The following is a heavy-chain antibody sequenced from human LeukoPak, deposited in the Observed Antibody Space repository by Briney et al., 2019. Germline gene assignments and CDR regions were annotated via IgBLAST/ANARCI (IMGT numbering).Heavy chain of an antibody. CDR2: ISYDGSDK. CDR1: GFTFSSYG. J-gene: IGHJ4*02. D-gene: IGHD6-13*01. V-gene: IGHV3-30*18. Sequence: PGGSLRLSCAASGFTFSSYGMHWVRQAPGKGLEWVAIISYDGSDKYYAGSVKGRFTISRDNSKNTLYLQMNSLRTEDTAVYYCAKDRGSSWYLYYFDDWGQGTLVTVSS. CDR3: AKDRGSSWYLYYFDD.